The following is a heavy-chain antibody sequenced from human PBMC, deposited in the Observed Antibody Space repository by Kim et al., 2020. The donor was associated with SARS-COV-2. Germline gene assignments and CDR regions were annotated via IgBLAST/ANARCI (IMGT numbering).Heavy chain of an antibody. CDR1: GFSLTTRGMC. V-gene: IGHV2-70*17. J-gene: IGHJ4*02. Sequence: SGPTLVNPTQTLTLTCTFSGFSLTTRGMCVSWIRQPPGKALEWLARIDWDDDKFYSTSMKTRLTTSKDTSKNQVALSMTDMDPVDTGTYYCARVRCACSSTSCQAAYFDYWGQGALVTVSS. CDR2: IDWDDDK. D-gene: IGHD2-2*01. CDR3: ARVRCACSSTSCQAAYFDY.